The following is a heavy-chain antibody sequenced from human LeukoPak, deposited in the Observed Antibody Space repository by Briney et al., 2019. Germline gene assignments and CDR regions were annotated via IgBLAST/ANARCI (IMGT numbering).Heavy chain of an antibody. CDR3: ARDPIGYSNYGYFDY. CDR1: GGSVSSGSYY. D-gene: IGHD4-11*01. Sequence: PSETLSLTCTVSGGSVSSGSYYWSWSRQPPGKGLGWVGYIYYSGSTNYNPSLKSRVTISVDTSKNAFCLKLRSVTAADTAVYYCARDPIGYSNYGYFDYWGQGTLVTVSS. CDR2: IYYSGST. J-gene: IGHJ4*02. V-gene: IGHV4-61*01.